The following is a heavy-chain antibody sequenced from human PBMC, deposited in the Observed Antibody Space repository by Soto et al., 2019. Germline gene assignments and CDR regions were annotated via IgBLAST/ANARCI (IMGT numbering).Heavy chain of an antibody. V-gene: IGHV4-59*01. CDR1: CGSIRSYY. J-gene: IGHJ6*03. Sequence: SATLSVTCTGSCGSIRSYYWGWRRQAPGKGLEWIGYIYYSGSTKYNPSLKSRVTISVDTSKKQLSLKLSSVTAADTAVYYCARGQARAATIGYYYYYMDVWGKGTTVT. CDR2: IYYSGST. CDR3: ARGQARAATIGYYYYYMDV. D-gene: IGHD2-15*01.